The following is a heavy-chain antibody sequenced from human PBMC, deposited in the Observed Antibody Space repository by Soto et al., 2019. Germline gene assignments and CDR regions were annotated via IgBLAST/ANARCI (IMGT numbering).Heavy chain of an antibody. CDR3: ARGDSTDCSNGVCSFFYNHDMDV. V-gene: IGHV1-2*04. D-gene: IGHD2-8*01. CDR1: GYSFTDYH. Sequence: VASVKVSWKASGYSFTDYHIHWVRQAPGQGLEWLGRINPKSGGTSTAQKFQGWVTMTTDTSISTASMELTRLTSDDTAIYYCARGDSTDCSNGVCSFFYNHDMDVWGQGTTVTVSS. CDR2: INPKSGGT. J-gene: IGHJ6*02.